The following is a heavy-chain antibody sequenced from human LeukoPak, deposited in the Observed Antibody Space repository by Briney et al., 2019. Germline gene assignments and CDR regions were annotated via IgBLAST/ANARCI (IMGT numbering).Heavy chain of an antibody. D-gene: IGHD1-1*01. CDR1: GFTFSSYA. V-gene: IGHV3-23*01. Sequence: GGSLRLSCAASGFTFSSYAMSWVRQAPGKGLEWVSAISGSGGSTYYADSVKGRFTISRDNSKNTLCLQMNSLRAEDTAVYYCAKDPQPPHNYYYYYGMDVWGQGTTVTVSS. CDR3: AKDPQPPHNYYYYYGMDV. CDR2: ISGSGGST. J-gene: IGHJ6*02.